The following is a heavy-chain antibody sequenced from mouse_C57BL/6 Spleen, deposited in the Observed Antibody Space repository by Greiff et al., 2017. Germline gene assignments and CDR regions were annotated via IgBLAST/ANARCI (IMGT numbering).Heavy chain of an antibody. CDR2: INPNYGTP. V-gene: IGHV1-39*01. CDR3: ARGTDSSGYVGFSY. Sequence: VQLQQSGPELVKPGASVKISCKASGYSFTDYNMNWVKQSNGKSLEWIGVINPNYGTPSYNQKFKGKATLNVDQSSSTAYMQRNSLTSEDSAVYYCARGTDSSGYVGFSYWGQGTLVTVSA. D-gene: IGHD3-2*02. CDR1: GYSFTDYN. J-gene: IGHJ3*01.